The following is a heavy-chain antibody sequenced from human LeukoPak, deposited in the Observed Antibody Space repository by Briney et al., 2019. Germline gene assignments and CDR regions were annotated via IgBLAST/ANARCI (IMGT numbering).Heavy chain of an antibody. CDR3: AKDRFGDSNGARSDY. D-gene: IGHD4-11*01. CDR1: GFTFSSYA. V-gene: IGHV3-23*01. J-gene: IGHJ4*02. CDR2: ISGSGGST. Sequence: GGSLRLSCAASGFTFSSYAMSWVRQAPGKGLEWVSAISGSGGSTYYADSVKGWFTISRDNSKNTLYLQMNSLRAEDTAVYYCAKDRFGDSNGARSDYWGQGTLVTVSS.